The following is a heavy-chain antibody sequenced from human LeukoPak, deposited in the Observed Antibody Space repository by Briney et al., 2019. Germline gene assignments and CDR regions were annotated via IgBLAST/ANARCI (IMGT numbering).Heavy chain of an antibody. CDR2: ISSSSSYI. D-gene: IGHD6-13*01. CDR1: RFTFSSYS. J-gene: IGHJ5*02. CDR3: ARAPSSSWYNWFDP. Sequence: PGGSLRLSSAASRFTFSSYSMNWVRQAPGKGLEWVSSISSSSSYIYYADSVKGRFTISRDNAKNSLYLQMNSLRAEDTAVYYCARAPSSSWYNWFDPWGQGTLVTVSS. V-gene: IGHV3-21*01.